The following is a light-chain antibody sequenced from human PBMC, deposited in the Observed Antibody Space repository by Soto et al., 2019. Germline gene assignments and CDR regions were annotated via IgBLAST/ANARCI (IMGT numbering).Light chain of an antibody. CDR1: QSVSSY. CDR2: DAS. J-gene: IGKJ4*01. CDR3: QQRSNWPPVLT. Sequence: EIVLRQSPATLSLSPGERATLSCRASQSVSSYLAWYQQKPGQAPRLLIYDASNRATGIPARFSGSGSGTDFTLTISSLEPEDFAVYYCQQRSNWPPVLTFGGGTKVDI. V-gene: IGKV3-11*01.